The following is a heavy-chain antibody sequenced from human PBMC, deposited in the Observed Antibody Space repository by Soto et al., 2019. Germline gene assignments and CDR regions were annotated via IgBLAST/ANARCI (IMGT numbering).Heavy chain of an antibody. CDR2: ISSSSSTI. Sequence: HPGGSLRLSCAASGFTFSSYSMNWVRQAPGKGLEWVSYISSSSSTIYYADSVKGRFTISRDNAKNSLYLQMNSLRDEDTAVYYCARGYFCGASCYSGWSMDFWGQGTKVPVSS. CDR1: GFTFSSYS. D-gene: IGHD2-15*01. V-gene: IGHV3-48*02. J-gene: IGHJ6*02. CDR3: ARGYFCGASCYSGWSMDF.